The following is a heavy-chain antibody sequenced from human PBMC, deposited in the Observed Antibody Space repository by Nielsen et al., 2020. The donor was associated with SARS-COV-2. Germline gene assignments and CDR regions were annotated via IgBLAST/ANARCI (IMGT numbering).Heavy chain of an antibody. Sequence: PGKGLEWVSGISWNSANILYADSVRGRLTISRDNAKNSLHLQMSNLRPEDTAFYYCAKDSRAALGGGGGYGFDYWGQGTLVTVSS. J-gene: IGHJ4*02. CDR2: ISWNSANI. CDR3: AKDSRAALGGGGGYGFDY. D-gene: IGHD3-16*01. V-gene: IGHV3-9*01.